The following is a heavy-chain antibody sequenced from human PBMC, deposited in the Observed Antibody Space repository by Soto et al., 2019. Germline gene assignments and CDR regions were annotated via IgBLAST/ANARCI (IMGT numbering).Heavy chain of an antibody. V-gene: IGHV3-23*01. CDR3: AKDSGGSTSWEGGFDP. D-gene: IGHD2-2*01. CDR2: ISGSGGST. J-gene: IGHJ5*02. CDR1: GFTFSSYA. Sequence: EVQLLESGGGLVQPGGSLRLSCAASGFTFSSYAMSWVRQAPGKGLEWVSAISGSGGSTYYADSVKGRFTISRDNSKNRLYLQMTRPRAEDTAGYYCAKDSGGSTSWEGGFDPWGQGTLVTVSS.